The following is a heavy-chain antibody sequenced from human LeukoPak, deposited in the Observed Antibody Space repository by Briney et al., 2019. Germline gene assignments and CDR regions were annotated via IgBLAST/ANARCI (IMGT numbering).Heavy chain of an antibody. CDR1: GYTFTGYY. CDR2: INPNSGGT. D-gene: IGHD2-15*01. CDR3: ARDKDPHCSGGSCYSFLVDY. Sequence: ASVKVSCKASGYTFTGYYMHWVRQAPGQGLEWMGWINPNSGGTNYAQKFQGRVTMTRDTSISTAHMELSRLRSDDTAVYYCARDKDPHCSGGSCYSFLVDYWGQGTLVTVSS. J-gene: IGHJ4*02. V-gene: IGHV1-2*02.